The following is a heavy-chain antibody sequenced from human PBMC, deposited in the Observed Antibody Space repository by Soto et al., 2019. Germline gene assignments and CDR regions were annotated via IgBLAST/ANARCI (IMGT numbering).Heavy chain of an antibody. Sequence: KASETLSLTCTVSGGSISSYYWSWIRQPPGKGLEWIGYIYYSGSTNYNPSLKSRVTISVDTSKNQFSLKLSSVTAADPAVYYCAILVGVRGADAFDIWGQGTMVTVSS. CDR2: IYYSGST. J-gene: IGHJ3*02. D-gene: IGHD3-10*01. CDR1: GGSISSYY. V-gene: IGHV4-59*01. CDR3: AILVGVRGADAFDI.